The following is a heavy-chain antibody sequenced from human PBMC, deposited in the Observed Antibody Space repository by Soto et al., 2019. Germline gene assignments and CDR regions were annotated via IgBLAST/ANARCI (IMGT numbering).Heavy chain of an antibody. CDR1: GYTFVDYA. V-gene: IGHV1-3*01. Sequence: QVQLVQSGAEVKRPGASVRVSCKASGYTFVDYAIHWVRQAPGQRLEWMGWINAGSGNAQFSQKFQDRVTISRDTSASTAYMELNSLRSEDTAIYYCAREQQRMEVNYRDYWGQGTLVTVSS. CDR3: AREQQRMEVNYRDY. D-gene: IGHD6-13*01. CDR2: INAGSGNA. J-gene: IGHJ4*02.